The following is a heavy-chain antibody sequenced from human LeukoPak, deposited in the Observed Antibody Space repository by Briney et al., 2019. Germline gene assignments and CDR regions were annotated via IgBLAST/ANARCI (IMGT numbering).Heavy chain of an antibody. Sequence: PGGSLRLSCAASGFTFSSYSMNCVRQAPGRGLEWVSSISSSSSYIYYADSVKGRFTISRDNAKNSLYLQMDSLRAEDTAVYYCASLEISGSYLGYYFDYWGQGTLVTVSS. CDR3: ASLEISGSYLGYYFDY. V-gene: IGHV3-21*01. D-gene: IGHD1-26*01. CDR2: ISSSSSYI. J-gene: IGHJ4*02. CDR1: GFTFSSYS.